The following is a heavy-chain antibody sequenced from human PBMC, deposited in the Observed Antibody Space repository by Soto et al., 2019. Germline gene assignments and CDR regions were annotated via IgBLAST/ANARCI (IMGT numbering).Heavy chain of an antibody. J-gene: IGHJ3*02. D-gene: IGHD3-9*01. CDR2: IYYTGST. V-gene: IGHV4-59*01. CDR1: GGSISSYY. Sequence: SETLSLTCTVSGGSISSYYWSWIRQPPGKGLEWIGYIYYTGSTNFNPSLTTRVSISLDTSKNQFSLKLSSVTAADTAVYYCAGGLRYFDWLLLGGAFDIWGQGTMVTVSS. CDR3: AGGLRYFDWLLLGGAFDI.